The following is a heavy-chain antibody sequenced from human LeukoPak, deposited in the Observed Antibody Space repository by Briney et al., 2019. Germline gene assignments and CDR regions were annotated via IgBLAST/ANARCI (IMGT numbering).Heavy chain of an antibody. V-gene: IGHV1-46*01. J-gene: IGHJ6*02. CDR1: GYTFTSYY. D-gene: IGHD3-9*01. CDR3: ARARLTYVMDV. CDR2: INPSGGST. Sequence: APVKASCKASGYTFTSYYIHWVRQAPGQGLEWMGIINPSGGSTSFAQKFQGRGTMTRDTSTSAVYMELSTLRSEDTAVYYCARARLTYVMDVWGQGTTVRVSS.